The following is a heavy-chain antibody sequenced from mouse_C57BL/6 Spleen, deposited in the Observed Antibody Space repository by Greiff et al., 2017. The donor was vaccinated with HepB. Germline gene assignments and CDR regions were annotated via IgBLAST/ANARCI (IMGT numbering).Heavy chain of an antibody. V-gene: IGHV5-17*01. CDR2: ISSGSSII. J-gene: IGHJ4*01. CDR1: GFTFSDYG. CDR3: ARQWYYAMDY. Sequence: EVHLVESGGGLVKPGGSLKLSCAASGFTFSDYGMHWVRQAPEKGLEWVAYISSGSSIIYYADTVKGRFTISRDNAKNTLFLQMTSLRSEDTAMYYCARQWYYAMDYWGQGTSVTVSS. D-gene: IGHD1-3*01.